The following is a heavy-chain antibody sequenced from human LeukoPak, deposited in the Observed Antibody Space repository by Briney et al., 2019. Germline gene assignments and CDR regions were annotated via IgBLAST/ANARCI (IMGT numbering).Heavy chain of an antibody. J-gene: IGHJ4*02. D-gene: IGHD2-2*01. CDR2: ISDSGGNT. CDR1: GFTFSSYA. Sequence: GGSLRLSCAASGFTFSSYAMSWVRQAPGKGLEWVSGISDSGGNTYYADSVKGRFTIYRDNSKNTLFLQMNSLRVEDTAVYYCAQDSGYCSSTSCYGRFDYWGQGTLVTVSS. V-gene: IGHV3-23*01. CDR3: AQDSGYCSSTSCYGRFDY.